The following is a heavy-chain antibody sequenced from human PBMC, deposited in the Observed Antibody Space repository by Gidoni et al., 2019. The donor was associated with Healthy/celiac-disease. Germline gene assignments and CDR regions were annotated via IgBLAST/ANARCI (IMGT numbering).Heavy chain of an antibody. CDR3: ARDAKGGYGSGSYYPWFDP. J-gene: IGHJ5*02. Sequence: QVQLVQSGAEVKKPGSSVKVSCKASGDTFSSYAISWVRQTPVQGLDWMGGIIPIFGKANYAQKFQGRVTITADEYTSTAYMELSSLRAEDTAVYYCARDAKGGYGSGSYYPWFDPWGQGTLVTVSS. CDR2: IIPIFGKA. D-gene: IGHD3-10*01. CDR1: GDTFSSYA. V-gene: IGHV1-69*01.